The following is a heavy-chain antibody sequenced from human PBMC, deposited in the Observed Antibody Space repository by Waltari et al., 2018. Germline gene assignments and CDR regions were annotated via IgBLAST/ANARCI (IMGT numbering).Heavy chain of an antibody. CDR2: IYHSGST. J-gene: IGHJ4*02. V-gene: IGHV4-38-2*01. D-gene: IGHD2-15*01. CDR1: GYSISSGYY. Sequence: GPGLVKPSETLSLTCAVSGYSISSGYYWGWIRQPPGKGLEWIGSIYHSGSTYYNPSLKSRVTISVDTSKNQFSLKLSSVTAADTAVYYCAIVVAATLSYFDYWGQGTLVTVSS. CDR3: AIVVAATLSYFDY.